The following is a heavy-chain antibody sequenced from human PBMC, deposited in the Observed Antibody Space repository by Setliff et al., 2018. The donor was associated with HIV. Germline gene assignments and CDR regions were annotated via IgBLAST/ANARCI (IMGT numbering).Heavy chain of an antibody. V-gene: IGHV1-2*02. Sequence: ASVKVSCKASGYTFTGYHMHWVRQAPGQGLEWMGWINPHSGGTKYAQKFQGRVTMTRDTSISAAYMEQSRLRSDDTAVYYCARVDCSSTRCYAFDIWGQGTMVTVSS. CDR3: ARVDCSSTRCYAFDI. CDR2: INPHSGGT. D-gene: IGHD2-2*01. J-gene: IGHJ3*02. CDR1: GYTFTGYH.